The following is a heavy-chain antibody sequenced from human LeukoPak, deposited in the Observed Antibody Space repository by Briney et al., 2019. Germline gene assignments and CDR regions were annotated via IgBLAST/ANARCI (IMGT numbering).Heavy chain of an antibody. CDR1: GGSFRGYY. Sequence: SEPLSLPCAVSGGSFRGYYWSWVRQPPGKGLEWIGEINHSGSTNYNPSLKSLVPISVDTSKNQFSLQLSSVPAADTAVYYCARGRSDIVVVPAATGGPRIDYWGQGTLVTVSS. J-gene: IGHJ4*02. CDR3: ARGRSDIVVVPAATGGPRIDY. CDR2: INHSGST. V-gene: IGHV4-34*01. D-gene: IGHD2-2*01.